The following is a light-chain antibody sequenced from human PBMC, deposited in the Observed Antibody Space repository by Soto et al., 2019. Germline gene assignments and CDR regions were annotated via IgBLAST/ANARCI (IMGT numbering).Light chain of an antibody. Sequence: EIVLTQSPGTLSLSPGERATLSCRASQSVSSSYLAWYQQKPGQAPRLLIQGASTRATGIPARFSGSGSGTEFTLTISSLQSEDFAVYYCQHYNNWPITFGQGTRLEIK. CDR1: QSVSSSY. V-gene: IGKV3-15*01. J-gene: IGKJ5*01. CDR3: QHYNNWPIT. CDR2: GAS.